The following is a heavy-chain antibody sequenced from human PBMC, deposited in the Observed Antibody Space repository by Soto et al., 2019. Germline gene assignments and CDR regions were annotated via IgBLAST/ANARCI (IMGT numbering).Heavy chain of an antibody. CDR2: INAGNGNT. CDR3: ARDPYDSSGYNDAFDI. D-gene: IGHD3-22*01. Sequence: ASVKVSCKASGYAFTSYAMHWVRQAPGQRLEWMGWINAGNGNTKYSQKFQGRVTITRDTSASTAYMELSSLRSEDTAVYYCARDPYDSSGYNDAFDIWGQGTMVTV. V-gene: IGHV1-3*01. J-gene: IGHJ3*02. CDR1: GYAFTSYA.